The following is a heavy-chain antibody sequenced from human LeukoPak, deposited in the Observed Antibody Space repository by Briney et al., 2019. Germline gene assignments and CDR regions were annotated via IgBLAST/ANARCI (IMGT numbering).Heavy chain of an antibody. D-gene: IGHD3-16*01. CDR3: ARYISFGDAFDI. CDR1: GGSFSGYY. CDR2: INHSGST. V-gene: IGHV4-34*01. J-gene: IGHJ3*02. Sequence: PSETLSLTCAVYGGSFSGYYWSWIRQPPGKGLEWIGEINHSGSTNYNPSLKSRVTISIDTSKNQFSLKLSSVTAADTAVYYCARYISFGDAFDIWGQGTMVTVSS.